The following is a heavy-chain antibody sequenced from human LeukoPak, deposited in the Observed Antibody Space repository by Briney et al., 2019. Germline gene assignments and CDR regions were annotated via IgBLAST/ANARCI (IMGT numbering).Heavy chain of an antibody. Sequence: PGGSLRLSCAASGFTFSTYSIYWVRQAPGRGLEWVSFISSSSSYIYYADSVKGRFTISRDNAKNSLSLQMNSLTAEDTAVYYCTTLAAAGHFDYWGQGTLVTVSS. CDR3: TTLAAAGHFDY. V-gene: IGHV3-21*01. D-gene: IGHD6-13*01. CDR1: GFTFSTYS. J-gene: IGHJ4*02. CDR2: ISSSSSYI.